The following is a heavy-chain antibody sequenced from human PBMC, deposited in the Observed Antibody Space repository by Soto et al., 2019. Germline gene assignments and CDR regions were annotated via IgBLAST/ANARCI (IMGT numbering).Heavy chain of an antibody. CDR3: AKVPRIGWVGCYFDY. J-gene: IGHJ4*02. V-gene: IGHV3-23*01. D-gene: IGHD6-19*01. Sequence: EVQLLESGGGLVQPGGSLRLSCEASGFTFSSYAMNWVRKAPGRGLEWVSVISGSGHSTYYADSVKGRFTISRDNSKNTLYLQMNSLRVDDTAMYYCAKVPRIGWVGCYFDYWGLGTLVTVSS. CDR1: GFTFSSYA. CDR2: ISGSGHST.